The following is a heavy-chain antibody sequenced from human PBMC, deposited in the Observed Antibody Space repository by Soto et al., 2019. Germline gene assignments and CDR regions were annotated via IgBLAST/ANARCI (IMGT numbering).Heavy chain of an antibody. CDR3: ASQSPTPGYYDFSSGMVV. V-gene: IGHV5-51*01. Sequence: GESLKISCKASGYIFTLYWIGWVRQMPGKGLEWMGIIYPGDSDTRYSPSFQGQVTISADKSISTASLQWSSLKASDTAVYYCASQSPTPGYYDFSSGMVVGGQETTVTVS. J-gene: IGHJ6*01. CDR1: GYIFTLYW. CDR2: IYPGDSDT. D-gene: IGHD4-17*01.